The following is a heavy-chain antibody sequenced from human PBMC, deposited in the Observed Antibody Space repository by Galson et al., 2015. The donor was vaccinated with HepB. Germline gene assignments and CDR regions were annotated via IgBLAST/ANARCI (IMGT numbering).Heavy chain of an antibody. CDR2: IYHSGST. Sequence: SETLSLTCAVSGGSISSSNWWSWVRQPPGKGLEWIGEIYHSGSTNYNPSLKSRVTISVDKSKNQFSLKLSSVTAADTAVYYCASLGGRDLELRNYWGQGTLVTVSS. V-gene: IGHV4-4*02. CDR1: GGSISSSNW. D-gene: IGHD1-7*01. J-gene: IGHJ4*02. CDR3: ASLGGRDLELRNY.